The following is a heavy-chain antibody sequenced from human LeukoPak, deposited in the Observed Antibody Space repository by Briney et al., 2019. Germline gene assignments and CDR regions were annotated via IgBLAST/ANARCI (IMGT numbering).Heavy chain of an antibody. Sequence: PGGSLRLSCAASGFTFSSYGMHWVRQAPGKGLEWVAVIWYDGSNKYYADSVKGRFTISRDNSKNTLYLQMNSLRAEDTAVYCCARDIQYYYDSSGYLNWFDPWGQGTLVTVSS. CDR2: IWYDGSNK. J-gene: IGHJ5*02. CDR3: ARDIQYYYDSSGYLNWFDP. V-gene: IGHV3-33*01. CDR1: GFTFSSYG. D-gene: IGHD3-22*01.